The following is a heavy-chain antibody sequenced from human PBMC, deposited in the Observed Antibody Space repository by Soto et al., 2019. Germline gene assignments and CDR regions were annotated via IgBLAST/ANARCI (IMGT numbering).Heavy chain of an antibody. Sequence: PGGSLRLSCAASGFTFSNAWMSWVRQAPGKGLEWVGRIKSKTDGGTTDYAAPVKGRFTISRDDSKNTLYLQMNSLKTEDTAVYYCTTNEVAAAGTRAPENYYYYYYMDVWGKGTTVTVSS. CDR2: IKSKTDGGTT. J-gene: IGHJ6*03. CDR1: GFTFSNAW. D-gene: IGHD6-13*01. V-gene: IGHV3-15*01. CDR3: TTNEVAAAGTRAPENYYYYYYMDV.